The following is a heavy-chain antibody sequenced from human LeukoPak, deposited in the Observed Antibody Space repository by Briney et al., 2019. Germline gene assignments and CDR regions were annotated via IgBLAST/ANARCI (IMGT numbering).Heavy chain of an antibody. D-gene: IGHD2-2*01. CDR3: ARDHSVVVPVSYGMDV. J-gene: IGHJ6*02. Sequence: GGSLRLSCAASGFTFSSYSMNWVRQAPGKGLEWVSYISSSSSTIYYADSVKGRFTISRDSAKNSLYLQMNSLRAEDTAVYYCARDHSVVVPVSYGMDVWGQGTTVTVSS. CDR1: GFTFSSYS. CDR2: ISSSSSTI. V-gene: IGHV3-48*01.